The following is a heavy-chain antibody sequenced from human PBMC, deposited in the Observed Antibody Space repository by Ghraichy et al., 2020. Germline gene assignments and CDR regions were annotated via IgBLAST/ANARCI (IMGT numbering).Heavy chain of an antibody. CDR1: GVTFSSYW. Sequence: LSLTCAASGVTFSSYWMHWVRQAPGKGLVWVSRINSDGSSTSYADSVKGRFTISRDNAKNTLYLQMNSLRAEDTAVYYCARGGYCSGGSCYYAYWGQGSLVTVSS. CDR3: ARGGYCSGGSCYYAY. V-gene: IGHV3-74*01. CDR2: INSDGSST. J-gene: IGHJ4*02. D-gene: IGHD2-15*01.